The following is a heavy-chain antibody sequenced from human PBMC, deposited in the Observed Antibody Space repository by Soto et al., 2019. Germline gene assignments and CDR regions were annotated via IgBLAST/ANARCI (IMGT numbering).Heavy chain of an antibody. CDR2: IYYSGRT. J-gene: IGHJ4*02. V-gene: IGHV4-59*01. CDR1: GGSTSSYY. Sequence: SETLSLTCSVSGGSTSSYYWSWIRQPPGKGLEWIGYIYYSGRTAYSPSLKSRVTMSIATSQNQVSLTLPSVTTADTAVYYCAATTRHWGQGNLVTVSS. CDR3: AATTRH. D-gene: IGHD1-26*01.